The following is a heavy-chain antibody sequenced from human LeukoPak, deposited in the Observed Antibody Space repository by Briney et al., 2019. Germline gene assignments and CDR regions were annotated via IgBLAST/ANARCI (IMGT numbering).Heavy chain of an antibody. CDR1: GFTVSRNY. CDR2: IYSAGST. CDR3: ARGDDYGGAWYYFDC. J-gene: IGHJ4*02. D-gene: IGHD4-23*01. Sequence: GGSLRLSCAASGFTVSRNYYMNWVRQAPGKGLEWVSVIYSAGSTYYSDSVKGRFTISRDNSKNTVYLQMNSLRAEDAAVYYCARGDDYGGAWYYFDCWGQGTLVTVSS. V-gene: IGHV3-53*01.